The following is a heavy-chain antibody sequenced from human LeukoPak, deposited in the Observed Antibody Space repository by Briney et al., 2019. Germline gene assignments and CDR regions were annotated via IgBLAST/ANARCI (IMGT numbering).Heavy chain of an antibody. J-gene: IGHJ4*02. CDR2: IIPILGTA. Sequence: SVKVSCKASGGTFSSYAISWVRQAPGQGLEWMGGIIPILGTANYAQKFQGRVTITADESTSTAYMELSSLRSEDTAVYYCARDADTAMAMGFDYWGQGTLVTVSS. CDR1: GGTFSSYA. D-gene: IGHD5-18*01. V-gene: IGHV1-69*01. CDR3: ARDADTAMAMGFDY.